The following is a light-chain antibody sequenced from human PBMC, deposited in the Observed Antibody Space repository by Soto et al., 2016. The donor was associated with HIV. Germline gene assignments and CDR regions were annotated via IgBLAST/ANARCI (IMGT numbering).Light chain of an antibody. CDR1: QDIDNY. CDR3: QKYNSAPLIT. Sequence: DIQMTQSPSSLSASVGDTVTITCRASQDIDNYLAWFQQKPGKAPKSLIYGASTLQSGVSSKFSGSRSGTDFTLTISSLQPEDFAIYYCQKYNSAPLITFGQGTRLQIK. CDR2: GAS. V-gene: IGKV1-16*02. J-gene: IGKJ5*01.